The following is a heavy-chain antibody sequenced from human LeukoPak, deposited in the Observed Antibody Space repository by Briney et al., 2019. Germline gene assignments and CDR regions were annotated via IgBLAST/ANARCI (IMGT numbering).Heavy chain of an antibody. J-gene: IGHJ5*02. CDR3: ARKKGIAAAGAFGGWFDP. Sequence: SETLSLTCTVSGGSISSGGYYWSWIRQHPGKGLEWIGNICHSRSTSYNPSLKGRVSISVDRSKNQFSLKMTSVTAADTAVYYCARKKGIAAAGAFGGWFDPWGQGTLVTVSS. CDR1: GGSISSGGYY. CDR2: ICHSRST. V-gene: IGHV4-30-2*01. D-gene: IGHD6-13*01.